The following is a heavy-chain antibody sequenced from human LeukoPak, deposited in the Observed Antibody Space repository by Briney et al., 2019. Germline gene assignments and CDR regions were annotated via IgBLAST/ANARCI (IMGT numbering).Heavy chain of an antibody. CDR3: TTNDYGVDYYYYGMDV. Sequence: EGSLRLSCAASGFTFSKAWMSWVRQAPGKGVEWGGRLKSKTDGGTTDYAAPVKGRFTISRDDSKNTLYLQMNSLKTEDTAVYYCTTNDYGVDYYYYGMDVWGQGTTVTVSS. J-gene: IGHJ6*02. CDR1: GFTFSKAW. V-gene: IGHV3-15*01. CDR2: LKSKTDGGTT. D-gene: IGHD4-17*01.